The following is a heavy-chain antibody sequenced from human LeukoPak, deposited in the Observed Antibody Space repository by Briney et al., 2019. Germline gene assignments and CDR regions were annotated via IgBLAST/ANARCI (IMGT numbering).Heavy chain of an antibody. CDR3: ASSLTVPFDY. CDR2: INHCGST. CDR1: GGSFSGYY. D-gene: IGHD2-2*01. Sequence: SETLSLTCAVYGGSFSGYYWSWLRPPPGKGREWIGEINHCGSTNYTPSLKSRVTISVDTSKNQFSLRLSSVTAADTAVYYCASSLTVPFDYWGEGTLVTVSS. J-gene: IGHJ4*02. V-gene: IGHV4-34*01.